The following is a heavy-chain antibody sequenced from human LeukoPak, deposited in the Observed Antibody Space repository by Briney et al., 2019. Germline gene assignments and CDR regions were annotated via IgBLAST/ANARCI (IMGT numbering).Heavy chain of an antibody. J-gene: IGHJ6*03. CDR1: GGSFSGYY. V-gene: IGHV4-34*01. Sequence: SETLSLTCAVYGGSFSGYYWSWIRQPPGKGLEWIGEINHSGSTNYNPSLKSRVTISVDTSKNQFSLKLSSVTAADTAVYYCARQLPYDFWSGYVYYYYYMDVWGKGTTVTASS. CDR2: INHSGST. D-gene: IGHD3-3*01. CDR3: ARQLPYDFWSGYVYYYYYMDV.